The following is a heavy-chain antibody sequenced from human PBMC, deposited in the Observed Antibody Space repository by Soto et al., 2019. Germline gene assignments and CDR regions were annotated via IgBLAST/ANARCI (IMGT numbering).Heavy chain of an antibody. D-gene: IGHD3-22*01. J-gene: IGHJ4*02. Sequence: GGSLRLSRAASGFTFSSYSMNWVRQAPGKGLEWVSYISSSSSTIYYADSVKGRFTISRDNAKNSLYLQMNSLRDEDTAVYYCARDPYDSSGYFGYYFDYWGQGTLVTVSS. V-gene: IGHV3-48*02. CDR3: ARDPYDSSGYFGYYFDY. CDR2: ISSSSSTI. CDR1: GFTFSSYS.